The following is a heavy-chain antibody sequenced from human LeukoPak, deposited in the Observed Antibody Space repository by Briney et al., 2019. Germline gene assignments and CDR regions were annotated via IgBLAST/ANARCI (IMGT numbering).Heavy chain of an antibody. D-gene: IGHD5-12*01. CDR2: IYYSGST. CDR3: ARDAWHPDRDKTYYFDY. CDR1: GGSISSYY. J-gene: IGHJ4*02. V-gene: IGHV4-59*01. Sequence: SETLSLTCTVSGGSISSYYWSWIRQPPGKGLEWIGYIYYSGSTNYNPSLKSRVTISVDTSKNQFSLKLSSVTAADTAVYYCARDAWHPDRDKTYYFDYWGQGTLVTASS.